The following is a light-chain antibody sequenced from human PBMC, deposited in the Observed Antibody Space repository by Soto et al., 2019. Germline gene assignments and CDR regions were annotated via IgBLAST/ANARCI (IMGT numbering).Light chain of an antibody. Sequence: QSALTQPASVSGSPGQSITISCTGSNSDFASYNFVSWYQQHPGKAPRLLIYEGSKRPSGVSNRFSGSKSGNTASLTISGLQAEDEADYYCCSYAGSSTVVIGGGTKLTVL. CDR1: NSDFASYNF. J-gene: IGLJ2*01. CDR3: CSYAGSSTVV. V-gene: IGLV2-23*01. CDR2: EGS.